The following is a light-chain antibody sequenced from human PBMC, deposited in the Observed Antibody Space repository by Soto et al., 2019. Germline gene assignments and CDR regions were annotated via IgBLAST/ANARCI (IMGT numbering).Light chain of an antibody. CDR3: SSYTSISTRV. Sequence: QSALTQPASVSGSPGQSITISCTGTSSDVGSYNYVSWYQQHPGKAPKLMIYEVSNRPSGVSNRFSGSKSGNTASLTFSGLQTEDESNYDCSSYTSISTRVFGGGTQLTVL. CDR2: EVS. CDR1: SSDVGSYNY. J-gene: IGLJ3*02. V-gene: IGLV2-14*01.